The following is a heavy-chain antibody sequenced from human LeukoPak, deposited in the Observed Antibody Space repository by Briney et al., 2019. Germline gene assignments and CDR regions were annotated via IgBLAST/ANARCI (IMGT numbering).Heavy chain of an antibody. CDR3: AREDAQEGTNAFDI. CDR1: GGSISRYY. Sequence: IPADTLSLTCTLCGGSISRYYWSGLPEPPGEGREGIGNNYYSGSPDYKPSLKSRVTISVDTSKNQFSLKVRSVTAADTAVYYCAREDAQEGTNAFDIWGQGTMVTVSS. CDR2: NYYSGSP. V-gene: IGHV4-59*13. D-gene: IGHD2-2*01. J-gene: IGHJ3*02.